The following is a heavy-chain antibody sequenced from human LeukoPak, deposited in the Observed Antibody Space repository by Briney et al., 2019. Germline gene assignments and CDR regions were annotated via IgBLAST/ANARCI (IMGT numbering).Heavy chain of an antibody. Sequence: PSETLSLTCAVYGGSFSGYYWSWIRQPPGKGLEWIGEINHSGSTNYNPSLKSRVTISVDTSKNQFSLKLSSVTAADTAVYYCARGGGDWDYYYYYMDVWSKGTTVTVSS. J-gene: IGHJ6*03. CDR1: GGSFSGYY. D-gene: IGHD2-21*02. CDR3: ARGGGDWDYYYYYMDV. CDR2: INHSGST. V-gene: IGHV4-34*01.